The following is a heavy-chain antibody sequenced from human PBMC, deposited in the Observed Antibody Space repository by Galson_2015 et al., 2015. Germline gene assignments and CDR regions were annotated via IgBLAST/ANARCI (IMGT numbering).Heavy chain of an antibody. D-gene: IGHD4-23*01. V-gene: IGHV3-30*03. CDR3: TRDQTTEVHDAFDI. CDR1: GFTFSSYG. Sequence: SLRLSCAASGFTFSSYGMHWVRQAPGKGLEWVAVISYDGSNKYYADSVKGRFTISRDDSKSIAYLQMNSLKTEDTAVYYCTRDQTTEVHDAFDIWGQGTMVTVSS. CDR2: ISYDGSNK. J-gene: IGHJ3*02.